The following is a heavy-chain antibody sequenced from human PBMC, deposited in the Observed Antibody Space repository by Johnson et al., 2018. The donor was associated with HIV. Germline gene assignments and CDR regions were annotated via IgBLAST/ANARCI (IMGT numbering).Heavy chain of an antibody. D-gene: IGHD1-26*01. J-gene: IGHJ3*02. Sequence: QVQLVESGGGVVQPGGSLRLTCSASGFTFSIYGMHWVRQPPGKGLEWVAVISYDGSNKYYADSVKGRFTISRDNSKNTLYLQRNSLRAEDTAVYYCAKDLFTEREDDAFDIWGQGTMVTVSS. CDR3: AKDLFTEREDDAFDI. CDR2: ISYDGSNK. CDR1: GFTFSIYG. V-gene: IGHV3-30*18.